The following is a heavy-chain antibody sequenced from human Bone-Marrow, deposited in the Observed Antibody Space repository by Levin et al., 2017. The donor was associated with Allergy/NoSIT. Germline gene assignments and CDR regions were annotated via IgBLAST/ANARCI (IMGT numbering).Heavy chain of an antibody. CDR3: AKDPVHCSGGSCGRRYYYYMDV. Sequence: GESLKISCAASGFTFSSYGMHWVRQAPGKGLEWVAVISYDGSNKYYADSVKGRFTISRDNSKNTLYLQMNSLRAEDTAVYYCAKDPVHCSGGSCGRRYYYYMDVWGKGTTVTVSS. D-gene: IGHD2-15*01. J-gene: IGHJ6*03. CDR2: ISYDGSNK. V-gene: IGHV3-30*18. CDR1: GFTFSSYG.